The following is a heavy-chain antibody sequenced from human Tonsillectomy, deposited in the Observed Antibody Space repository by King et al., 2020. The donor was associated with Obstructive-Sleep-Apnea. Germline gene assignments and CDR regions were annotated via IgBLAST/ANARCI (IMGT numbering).Heavy chain of an antibody. CDR1: GFTFSSYA. CDR3: VKTRAKYSSSPQGDY. CDR2: ISSNGGST. J-gene: IGHJ4*02. V-gene: IGHV3-64D*06. D-gene: IGHD6-6*01. Sequence: VQLVESGGGLVQPGGSLRLSCSASGFTFSSYAMHWVRQAPGKGLEYVSAISSNGGSTYYADSVKGRFTISRDNSKITLYLQMSSLRAEDTAVYYCVKTRAKYSSSPQGDYWGQGTLVTVSS.